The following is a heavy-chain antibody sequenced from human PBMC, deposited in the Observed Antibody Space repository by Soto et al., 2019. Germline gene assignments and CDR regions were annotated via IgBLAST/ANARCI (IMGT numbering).Heavy chain of an antibody. CDR3: ARAYVLESAFDT. CDR2: VYPGNSDT. J-gene: IGHJ3*02. Sequence: GESLKISCKGSGYRFTTYWIGWVRQMPGKGLEWMGIVYPGNSDTRYSPSFQGQVTISADKSINTAYLQWSSLKASDTAMYYCARAYVLESAFDTWGQGTMVTVSS. CDR1: GYRFTTYW. V-gene: IGHV5-51*01. D-gene: IGHD2-8*01.